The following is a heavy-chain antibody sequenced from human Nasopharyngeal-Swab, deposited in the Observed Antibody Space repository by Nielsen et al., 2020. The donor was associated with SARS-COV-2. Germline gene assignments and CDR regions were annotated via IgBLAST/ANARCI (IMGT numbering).Heavy chain of an antibody. CDR3: ARDHVLPDAFDI. J-gene: IGHJ3*02. CDR2: ISSSSSYI. CDR1: GFTFSSYS. D-gene: IGHD3-10*01. Sequence: GGSLRLSCAASGFTFSSYSMNWVRQAPGKGLEWVSSISSSSSYIYYADSVKGRFTISRDNAKNSLYLQMNGLRAEDTAVYYCARDHVLPDAFDIWGQGTMVTVSS. V-gene: IGHV3-21*01.